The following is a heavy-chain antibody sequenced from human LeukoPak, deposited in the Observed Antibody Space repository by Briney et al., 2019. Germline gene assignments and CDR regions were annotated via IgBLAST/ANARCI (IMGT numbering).Heavy chain of an antibody. V-gene: IGHV3-74*01. CDR2: INSDGSSI. Sequence: GGSLRPSCAASGFTFSSYWMHWVRQAPGKGLVWVSRINSDGSSISYADSVKGRFTISRDNAKNTLFLQMNSLRVEDTAVYYCASAEVIQYGMDVWGQGTTVTVSS. CDR3: ASAEVIQYGMDV. CDR1: GFTFSSYW. J-gene: IGHJ6*02. D-gene: IGHD3-16*02.